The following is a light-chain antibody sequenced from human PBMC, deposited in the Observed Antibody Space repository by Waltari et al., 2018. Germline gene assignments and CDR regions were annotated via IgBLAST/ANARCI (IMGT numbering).Light chain of an antibody. CDR2: STS. Sequence: QTVVTQEPPLPVSPGETITLTCASTTGAVTSGYYPNWFQQKPGQAPRALIYSTSSKFPWTPARFSGPLLGGKAALTLSGVQPEDEAEYYCLLYYSGQGVFGTGTKVTVL. CDR1: TGAVTSGYY. V-gene: IGLV7-43*01. J-gene: IGLJ1*01. CDR3: LLYYSGQGV.